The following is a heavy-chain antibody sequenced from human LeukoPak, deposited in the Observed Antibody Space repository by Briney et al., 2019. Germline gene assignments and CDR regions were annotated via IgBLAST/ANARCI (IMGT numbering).Heavy chain of an antibody. CDR3: ANSHFSGYDRFDY. V-gene: IGHV3-23*01. CDR1: GFTFSSYA. D-gene: IGHD5-12*01. J-gene: IGHJ4*02. Sequence: GGSLRLSCAASGFTFSSYAMSWVRQAPGKGLEWVSAISGSGGSTYYADSVKGRFTISRDNSKNTLYLQMNSLRAEDTAVYYCANSHFSGYDRFDYWGQGTLVTVSS. CDR2: ISGSGGST.